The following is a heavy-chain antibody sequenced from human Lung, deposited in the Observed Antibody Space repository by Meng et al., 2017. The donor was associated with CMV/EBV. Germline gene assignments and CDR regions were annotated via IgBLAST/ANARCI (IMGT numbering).Heavy chain of an antibody. CDR3: ARGKQDAWELLAY. CDR1: GVSISCNCR. V-gene: IGHV4-4*02. Sequence: PGLVNPARPCSPACGVSGVSISCNCRWTWGHQPPGKGLEWIVDINDSGSTNYNPSLNSRISISLDKSKNHFSLKVNSVTAADTAVYYCARGKQDAWELLAYWGQGALVTVSS. D-gene: IGHD1-26*01. CDR2: INDSGST. J-gene: IGHJ4*02.